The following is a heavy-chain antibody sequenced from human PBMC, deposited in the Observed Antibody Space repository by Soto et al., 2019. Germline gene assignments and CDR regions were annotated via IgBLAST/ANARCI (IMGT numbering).Heavy chain of an antibody. D-gene: IGHD1-1*01. CDR3: ARKRYKPRRSWFQP. J-gene: IGHJ5*02. CDR1: VGSISSSSYY. CDR2: IYYSGST. V-gene: IGHV4-39*01. Sequence: SETLSLTCTFSVGSISSSSYYCGWIRQPPWKGLEWIGSIYYSGSTYYNPSLKSRVTISVDTSKNQFSLKLSSVTAADTAVYYCARKRYKPRRSWFQPLGQGTLVSVSS.